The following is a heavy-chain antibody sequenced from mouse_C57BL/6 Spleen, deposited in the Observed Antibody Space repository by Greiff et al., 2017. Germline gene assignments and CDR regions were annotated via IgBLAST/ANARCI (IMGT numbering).Heavy chain of an antibody. CDR3: ASPLYYYGSISFAY. J-gene: IGHJ3*01. CDR2: ILPGSGST. V-gene: IGHV1-9*01. D-gene: IGHD1-1*01. Sequence: VQLQQSGAELMKPGASVKLSCKATGYTFTGYWIEWVKQRPGHGLEWIGEILPGSGSTNYNEKFKGKATFTADTSSNTAYMQLSSLTTEDAAIYYCASPLYYYGSISFAYWGQGTLVTVSA. CDR1: GYTFTGYW.